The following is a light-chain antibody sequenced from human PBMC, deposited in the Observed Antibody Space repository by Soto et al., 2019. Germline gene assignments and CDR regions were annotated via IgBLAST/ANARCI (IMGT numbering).Light chain of an antibody. CDR2: EVI. V-gene: IGLV2-14*01. Sequence: QSALTQPASVSGSRGQSITISCTGTSSDVGGYNFVSWYQQHAGKAPKFLIYEVINRPSGVSNRFSGSKSGNTASLTISGLQVEDEADYYCTSYTSQKTWVFGGGTKLTVL. CDR1: SSDVGGYNF. J-gene: IGLJ3*02. CDR3: TSYTSQKTWV.